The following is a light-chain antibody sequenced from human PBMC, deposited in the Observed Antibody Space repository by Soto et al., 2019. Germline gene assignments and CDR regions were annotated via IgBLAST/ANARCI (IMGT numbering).Light chain of an antibody. Sequence: IVLTQSPATLCLSPGERATLSCRASQSVSSYLGWYQQKPGQAPRLLIYDASNRATGIPARFSGSGSGTDFTLTISSLEPEDFAVYYCQQRSIWPPINFGQGTRLEIK. CDR1: QSVSSY. J-gene: IGKJ5*01. CDR2: DAS. CDR3: QQRSIWPPIN. V-gene: IGKV3-11*01.